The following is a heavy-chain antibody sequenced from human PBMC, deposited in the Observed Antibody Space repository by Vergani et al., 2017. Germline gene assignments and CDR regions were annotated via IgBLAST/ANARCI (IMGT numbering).Heavy chain of an antibody. CDR1: GYSFTSYW. CDR3: ASSMDSSSSYYFDY. D-gene: IGHD6-6*01. V-gene: IGHV5-10-1*03. CDR2: MDPSDPYT. Sequence: EVQLVQSGAEVKKPGESLRISCKGSGYSFTSYWISWVRQMPGKGLEWMGRMDPSDPYTNYSPSFQGHVTISADKSISTAYLQWSSLKASDTAMYYCASSMDSSSSYYFDYWGQGTLVTVSS. J-gene: IGHJ4*02.